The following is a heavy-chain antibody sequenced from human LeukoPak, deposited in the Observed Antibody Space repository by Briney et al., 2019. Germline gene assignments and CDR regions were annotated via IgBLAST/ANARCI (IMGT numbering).Heavy chain of an antibody. CDR3: ARAGGWFNYYYGMDV. CDR1: GGSISSGGYY. Sequence: MTSETLSLTCTVSGGSISSGGYYWSWIRQHPGKGLEWIGYIYYSGSTYYNPSLKSRVTISVDTSKNQFSLKLSSVTAADTAVYYCARAGGWFNYYYGMDVWGQGTLVTVSS. V-gene: IGHV4-31*03. D-gene: IGHD6-19*01. J-gene: IGHJ6*02. CDR2: IYYSGST.